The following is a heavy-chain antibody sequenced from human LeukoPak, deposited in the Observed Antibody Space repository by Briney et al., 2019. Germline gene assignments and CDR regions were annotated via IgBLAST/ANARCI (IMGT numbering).Heavy chain of an antibody. D-gene: IGHD3-3*01. CDR3: ARGRELYDFWSGYMKGGWFDP. Sequence: GSLRLSCATSGFTFSSYAMSWIRQPPGKGLEWIGEINHSGSTNYNPSLKSRVTISVDTSKNQFSLKLSSVTAADTAVYYCARGRELYDFWSGYMKGGWFDPWGQGTLVTVSS. V-gene: IGHV4-34*01. J-gene: IGHJ5*02. CDR2: INHSGST. CDR1: GFTFSSYA.